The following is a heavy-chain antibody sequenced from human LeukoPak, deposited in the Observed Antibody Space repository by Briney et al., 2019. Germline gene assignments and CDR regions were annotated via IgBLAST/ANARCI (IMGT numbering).Heavy chain of an antibody. J-gene: IGHJ5*02. D-gene: IGHD3-10*01. V-gene: IGHV5-51*01. CDR1: GYTFTSYW. Sequence: GESLKISCKVSGYTFTSYWIGWVRQMPGKGLEWMGIIYPGDSDTRYSPSFQGQVTISADKSICTAYLQWSSLKASDTAMYYCARLITMVRGVISRFDPWGQGTLVTVSS. CDR2: IYPGDSDT. CDR3: ARLITMVRGVISRFDP.